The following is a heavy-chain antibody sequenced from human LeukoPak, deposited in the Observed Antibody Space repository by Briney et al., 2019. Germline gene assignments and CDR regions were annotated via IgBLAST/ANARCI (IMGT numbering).Heavy chain of an antibody. CDR3: ARDRFVAEYYFDY. Sequence: GGSLRLSCAASGFTFRSYSMNWVRQAPGKGLEGVSSISSSSSYIYYADSVKGRFTISRDNAKNSLYLQMNSLRAEDTAVYYCARDRFVAEYYFDYWGQGTLVTVSS. CDR1: GFTFRSYS. D-gene: IGHD2-15*01. J-gene: IGHJ4*02. CDR2: ISSSSSYI. V-gene: IGHV3-21*01.